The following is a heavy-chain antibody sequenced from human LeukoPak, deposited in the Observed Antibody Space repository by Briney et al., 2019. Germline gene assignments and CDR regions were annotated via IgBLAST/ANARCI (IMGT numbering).Heavy chain of an antibody. CDR2: ISYDGSNK. Sequence: QSGGSLRLSCAASGFTFSSYGMHWVRQAPGKGLEWVAVISYDGSNKYYADSVKGRFTISRDNSKNTLYLQMNSLRAEDTAVYYCAKDHSGSYLYYYYYYGMDVWAKGPRSPSP. D-gene: IGHD1-26*01. J-gene: IGHJ6*02. CDR3: AKDHSGSYLYYYYYYGMDV. CDR1: GFTFSSYG. V-gene: IGHV3-30*18.